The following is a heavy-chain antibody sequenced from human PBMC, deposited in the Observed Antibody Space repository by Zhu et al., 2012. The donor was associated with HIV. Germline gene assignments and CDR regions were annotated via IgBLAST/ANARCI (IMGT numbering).Heavy chain of an antibody. Sequence: QVQLQESGPGLVKPSETLSLTCTVSNDSISIDYFYWSWIRQPPGKGLEWIGSVYYSGITYHNSPLQSRVSVSVDTSKNQFFXKLTSVTAADTALYWCARRTAAAFDFWGQGIRVTVSS. V-gene: IGHV4-39*01. D-gene: IGHD6-13*01. J-gene: IGHJ4*02. CDR1: NDSISIDYFY. CDR3: ARRTAAAFDF. CDR2: VYYSGIT.